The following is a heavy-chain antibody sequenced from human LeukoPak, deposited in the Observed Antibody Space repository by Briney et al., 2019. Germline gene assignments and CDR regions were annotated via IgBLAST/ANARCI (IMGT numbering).Heavy chain of an antibody. Sequence: PGGSLRLSCAASGFTFSSYSMNWVRQAPGKGLEWVSSISSSSSYIYYADSVKGRFTISRDNAKNSLYLQMNSLRAEDTAVYYCARGAVAGPYYYYYMDVWGKGTPVTVSS. CDR1: GFTFSSYS. D-gene: IGHD6-19*01. J-gene: IGHJ6*03. CDR2: ISSSSSYI. V-gene: IGHV3-21*01. CDR3: ARGAVAGPYYYYYMDV.